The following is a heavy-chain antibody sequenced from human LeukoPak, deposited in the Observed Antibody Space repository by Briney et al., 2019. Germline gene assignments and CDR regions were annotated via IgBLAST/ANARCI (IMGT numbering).Heavy chain of an antibody. D-gene: IGHD5/OR15-5a*01. J-gene: IGHJ4*02. V-gene: IGHV4-38-2*01. Sequence: SETLSLTCAVSGYFISSGYYWGWIRQPPGKGLEWIGSIYHSGSTYYNPSLKSRVTISVDTSKNQFSLKLSSVTAADTAVYYCARHVSLDYWGQGTLVTVSS. CDR1: GYFISSGYY. CDR2: IYHSGST. CDR3: ARHVSLDY.